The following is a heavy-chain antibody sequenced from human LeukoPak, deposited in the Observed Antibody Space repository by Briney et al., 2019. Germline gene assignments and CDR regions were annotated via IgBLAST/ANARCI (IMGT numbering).Heavy chain of an antibody. CDR2: IFYSGST. D-gene: IGHD3-10*01. J-gene: IGHJ5*02. CDR1: GGSISSGDYY. CDR3: ARERKYYYGSGSYNWFDP. Sequence: NASETLSLTCTVSGGSISSGDYYWSWIRQPPGKGLEWVGYIFYSGSTYYNPSLKSRVTISVDTSKNQFSLKLSSVTAADTAVYYCARERKYYYGSGSYNWFDPWGQGTLVTVSS. V-gene: IGHV4-30-4*01.